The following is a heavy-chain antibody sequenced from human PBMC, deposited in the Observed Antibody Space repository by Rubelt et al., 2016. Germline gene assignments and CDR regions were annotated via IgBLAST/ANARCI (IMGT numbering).Heavy chain of an antibody. J-gene: IGHJ4*02. CDR3: ARAGSSWYAFDI. CDR2: IIYSGGGT. D-gene: IGHD6-13*01. Sequence: EVYLVESGGGLVQPGGSLRLSCAASGFTFINSAMTWVSQAPGEGLEGGSIIYSGGGTDEADSGKGRFTRSRDNSKKTVELQMNSQRVEDTAVYYCARAGSSWYAFDIWGQGTLVTVSS. CDR1: GFTFINSA. V-gene: IGHV3-23*03.